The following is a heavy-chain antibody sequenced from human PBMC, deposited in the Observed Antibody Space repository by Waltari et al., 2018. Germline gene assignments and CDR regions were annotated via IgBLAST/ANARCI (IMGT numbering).Heavy chain of an antibody. Sequence: EVQLVESGGGLVKPGGSLRLSCAASGFTFSNAWLRWVRQAPGKGLVWVGRIKSKTDGGTTDYAAPVKGRFTISRDDAKNTLYLQMNSLNTEDTDVYYCTTGIAVAGKVDYWGQGTLVTVSS. J-gene: IGHJ4*02. CDR2: IKSKTDGGTT. V-gene: IGHV3-15*01. D-gene: IGHD6-19*01. CDR1: GFTFSNAW. CDR3: TTGIAVAGKVDY.